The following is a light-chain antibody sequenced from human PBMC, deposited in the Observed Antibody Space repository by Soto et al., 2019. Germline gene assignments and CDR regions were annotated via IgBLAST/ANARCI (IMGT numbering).Light chain of an antibody. Sequence: EIVLTHSPGTLSFSPGERATLSFRASQSVSSSYLAWYQQKPGQAPRLLIYGASSRATGIPDRFSGSGSGTDFTLTISRLEPEDFAVYYCQQYGSLSWTFGQGTKVDI. CDR2: GAS. CDR3: QQYGSLSWT. J-gene: IGKJ1*01. V-gene: IGKV3-20*01. CDR1: QSVSSSY.